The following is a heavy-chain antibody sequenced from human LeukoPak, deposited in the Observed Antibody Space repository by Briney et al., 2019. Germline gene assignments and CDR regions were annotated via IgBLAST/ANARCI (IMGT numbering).Heavy chain of an antibody. CDR3: AKGRGLVGATGYFDY. CDR1: GFTFSSYS. D-gene: IGHD1-26*01. J-gene: IGHJ4*02. Sequence: GGSLRLSCAASGFTFSSYSMNWVRQAPGKGLEWVSAISGSGGSTYYADSVKGRFTISRDNSKNTLYLQMNSLRAEDTAVYYCAKGRGLVGATGYFDYWGQGTLVTVSS. V-gene: IGHV3-23*01. CDR2: ISGSGGST.